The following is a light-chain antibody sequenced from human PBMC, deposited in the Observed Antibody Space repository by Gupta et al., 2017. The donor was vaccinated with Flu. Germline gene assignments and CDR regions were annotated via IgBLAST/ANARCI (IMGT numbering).Light chain of an antibody. CDR2: GAS. Sequence: SPSASVGDRVTITCRASQNIDTSLNWYRQKAGRAPQLLIYGASSLQTGVPSRFSGSGFGTDFTLSINTLQPEDFATYYCQQSYSPPPRLTFGGGTKVEL. CDR1: QNIDTS. J-gene: IGKJ4*01. V-gene: IGKV1-39*01. CDR3: QQSYSPPPRLT.